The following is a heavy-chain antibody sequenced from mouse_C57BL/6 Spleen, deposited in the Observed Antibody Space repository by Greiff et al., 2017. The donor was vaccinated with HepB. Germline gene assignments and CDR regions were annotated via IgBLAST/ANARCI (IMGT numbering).Heavy chain of an antibody. CDR1: GYTFTSYW. V-gene: IGHV1-69*01. J-gene: IGHJ4*01. Sequence: QVQLKQPGAELVMPGASVKLSCKASGYTFTSYWMHWVKQRPGQGLEWIGEIDPSDSYTNYNQKFKGKSTLTVDKSSSTAYMQLSSLTSEDSAVYYCASANHYGSSYGYAMDYWGQGTSVTVSS. CDR2: IDPSDSYT. CDR3: ASANHYGSSYGYAMDY. D-gene: IGHD1-1*01.